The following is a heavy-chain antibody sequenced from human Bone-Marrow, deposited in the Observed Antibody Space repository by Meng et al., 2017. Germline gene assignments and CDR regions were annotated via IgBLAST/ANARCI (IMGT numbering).Heavy chain of an antibody. D-gene: IGHD6-19*01. CDR1: GASGSSGSW. CDR3: AASPGWWRIDS. V-gene: IGHV4-4*02. J-gene: IGHJ4*02. CDR2: FHHSGTT. Sequence: VQLPESGPGLVKPSGTLSLPCCVSGASGSSGSWWTWVRQPPGKGLEWIGEFHHSGTTTYNPSLRSRVTISVDTSKNQFSLRLTSVTAADTAVYYCAASPGWWRIDSWGQGTLVTVSS.